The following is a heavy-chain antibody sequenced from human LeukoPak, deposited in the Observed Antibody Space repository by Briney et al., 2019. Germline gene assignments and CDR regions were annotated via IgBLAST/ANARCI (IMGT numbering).Heavy chain of an antibody. J-gene: IGHJ3*02. Sequence: ASVKVSCKTSGYTFTDYYMHWVRQAPGQGLEWMGWINPNSGGTFYGQTFQGRVTMTRDTSISTAYMELSRLTSDDTAVYYCARVGAFDYDSSSPIKGAFDIWGQGTMVTAS. CDR1: GYTFTDYY. CDR3: ARVGAFDYDSSSPIKGAFDI. D-gene: IGHD3-22*01. CDR2: INPNSGGT. V-gene: IGHV1-2*02.